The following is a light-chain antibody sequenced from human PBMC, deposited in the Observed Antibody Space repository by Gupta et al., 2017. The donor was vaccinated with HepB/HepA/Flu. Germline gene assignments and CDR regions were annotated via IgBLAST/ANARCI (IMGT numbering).Light chain of an antibody. CDR1: SSDVGGYKY. CDR2: DVS. Sequence: QSAPTQPRSVSGSPGQSVTISCTGTSSDVGGYKYVSWYQQHPGKAPKLMIYDVSKRPSGVPDRFSGSKSGNTASLTISGLQAEDEADYYCCSYADSYTYVFGTGTEVTVL. J-gene: IGLJ1*01. CDR3: CSYADSYTYV. V-gene: IGLV2-11*01.